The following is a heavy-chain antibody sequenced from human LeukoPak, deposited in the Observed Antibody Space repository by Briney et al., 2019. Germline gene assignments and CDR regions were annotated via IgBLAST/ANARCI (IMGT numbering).Heavy chain of an antibody. Sequence: QAGGSLRLSCAASGFTFSNYAMNWVRQAPGKGLEWVSGISGSDGSTYYADSVKGRFTISRDNSKNTLYLQMNSLRAEDTAVYFCAKDPFGYGSGSPRYFDYWGQGTLVTVSS. D-gene: IGHD3-10*01. CDR1: GFTFSNYA. CDR3: AKDPFGYGSGSPRYFDY. V-gene: IGHV3-23*01. J-gene: IGHJ4*02. CDR2: ISGSDGST.